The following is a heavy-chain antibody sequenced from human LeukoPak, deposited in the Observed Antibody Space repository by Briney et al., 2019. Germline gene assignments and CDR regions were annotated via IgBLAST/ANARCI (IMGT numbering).Heavy chain of an antibody. Sequence: PGASLRLSCAASGFTFSSYAMSWVRQAPGKGLEWVSAISGSGGGTYYADSVKGRFTISRDNSKNTLYLQMNSLRAEDTAVYYCAKRYYYDSSGYYYPYWGQGTLVTVPS. CDR1: GFTFSSYA. J-gene: IGHJ4*02. D-gene: IGHD3-22*01. CDR2: ISGSGGGT. CDR3: AKRYYYDSSGYYYPY. V-gene: IGHV3-23*01.